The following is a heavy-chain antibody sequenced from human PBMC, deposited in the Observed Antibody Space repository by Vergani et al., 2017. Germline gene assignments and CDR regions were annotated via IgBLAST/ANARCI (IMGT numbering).Heavy chain of an antibody. V-gene: IGHV1-2*02. Sequence: QVHLVQSGAEVKKPGASVKVSCQTSGYTFSAYYIHWVRQAPGQGLEWMGWVNPNSGDTNYAQKFQGRVTMTRDMAINTTYMELSRLTSDDTAVYYCARDSGGYVWGSYEAWFDPWGQGTLVTVSS. J-gene: IGHJ5*02. CDR2: VNPNSGDT. D-gene: IGHD3-16*01. CDR3: ARDSGGYVWGSYEAWFDP. CDR1: GYTFSAYY.